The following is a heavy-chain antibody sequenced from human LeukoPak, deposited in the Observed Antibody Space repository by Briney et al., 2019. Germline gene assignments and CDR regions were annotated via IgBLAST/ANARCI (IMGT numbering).Heavy chain of an antibody. D-gene: IGHD6-13*01. V-gene: IGHV3-23*01. J-gene: IGHJ3*02. CDR1: GFTFSSYA. CDR2: SRGRGGST. CDR3: ARRIAAAGIDAFDI. Sequence: PGGSLRLSCAASGFTFSSYAMSWARQPQGRGLEGASASRGRGGSTYYADAVKGRFTISRDNSKNTLYLQMNSLRAEDTAVYYCARRIAAAGIDAFDIWGQGTMVTVSS.